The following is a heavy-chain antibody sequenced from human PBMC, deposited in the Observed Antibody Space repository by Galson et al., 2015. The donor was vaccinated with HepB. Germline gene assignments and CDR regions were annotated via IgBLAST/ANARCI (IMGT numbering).Heavy chain of an antibody. J-gene: IGHJ3*02. Sequence: SLRLSCAASGFTVSSTYMNWVCQAPGKGLEWVSVIYSGHDTHYADSVKGRFTISRDNSKNTLYLQMNSLRAEDTAVYYCARDHHREYSEGAFDIWGQGTMVTVSS. V-gene: IGHV3-53*01. CDR2: IYSGHDT. D-gene: IGHD5-12*01. CDR1: GFTVSSTY. CDR3: ARDHHREYSEGAFDI.